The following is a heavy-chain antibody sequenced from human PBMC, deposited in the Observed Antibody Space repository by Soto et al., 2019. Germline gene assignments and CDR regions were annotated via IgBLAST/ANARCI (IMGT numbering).Heavy chain of an antibody. V-gene: IGHV4-34*01. CDR1: GGSFSGYY. CDR2: INHSGST. CDR3: ARGGRVVVVVADFRNWFDL. J-gene: IGHJ5*02. Sequence: LSLTCAVYGGSFSGYYWSWIRQPPGKGLEWIGEINHSGSTNYNPSLKSRVTISVDTSKNQFSLKLSSVTAADTAVYYCARGGRVVVVVADFRNWFDLWGQATLVTVSS. D-gene: IGHD2-15*01.